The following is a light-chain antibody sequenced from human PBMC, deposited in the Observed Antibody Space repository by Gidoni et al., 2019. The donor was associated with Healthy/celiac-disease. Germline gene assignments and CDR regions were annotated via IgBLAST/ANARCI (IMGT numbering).Light chain of an antibody. CDR1: QSLLHSNGYNY. Sequence: DIVRTQSPLSLPVTPGEPASLSCRSSQSLLHSNGYNYLHWYLQKPGQSPQLLIYLGSNRASGVPDRFSGSGAGTDFTLKISRVEAEDVGVYYCMQALQTPYTFGQGTKLEIK. V-gene: IGKV2-28*01. CDR3: MQALQTPYT. J-gene: IGKJ2*01. CDR2: LGS.